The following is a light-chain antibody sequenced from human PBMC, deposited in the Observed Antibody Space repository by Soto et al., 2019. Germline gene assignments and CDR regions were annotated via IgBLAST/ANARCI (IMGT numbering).Light chain of an antibody. CDR1: QSVSSN. CDR3: QQYDKWPRT. Sequence: EILMTQPPATLSVSPVERATICCTASQSVSSNLAWYQQKPGQAPRLLIYGAYTRATGIPARFSGSGSGTEFALTISNLQSEDFAIYSCQQYDKWPRTFGQGTKVDIK. J-gene: IGKJ1*01. CDR2: GAY. V-gene: IGKV3-15*01.